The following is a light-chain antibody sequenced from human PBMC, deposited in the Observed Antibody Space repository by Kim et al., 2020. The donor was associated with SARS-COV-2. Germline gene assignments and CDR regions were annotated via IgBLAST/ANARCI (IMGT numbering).Light chain of an antibody. CDR2: AVS. V-gene: IGKV3-20*01. CDR1: HSISSSY. J-gene: IGKJ4*01. CDR3: QQYGSSRLT. Sequence: SLGERITISCRGSHSISSSYLAWYQQKPGHAPRLLIYAVSNRAAGIPDRFSGSGSGTDFTLTISRLEPEDFAVYYCQQYGSSRLTFGGGTKVDIK.